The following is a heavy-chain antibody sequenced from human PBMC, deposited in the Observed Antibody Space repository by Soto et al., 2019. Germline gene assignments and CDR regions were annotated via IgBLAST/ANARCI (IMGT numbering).Heavy chain of an antibody. CDR1: GGSINSRSYY. CDR2: IYYSGST. D-gene: IGHD2-21*02. J-gene: IGHJ4*02. CDR3: ARQRTSVVTQAYFDD. V-gene: IGHV4-39*01. Sequence: HPETLSLTCTVSGGSINSRSYYWGWIRQSPGKGLEWIGSIYYSGSTYYNPSLKSRVAMSVDTSKNQFSLKLRSVSAADTAVYYCARQRTSVVTQAYFDDWGQGSLVTVSS.